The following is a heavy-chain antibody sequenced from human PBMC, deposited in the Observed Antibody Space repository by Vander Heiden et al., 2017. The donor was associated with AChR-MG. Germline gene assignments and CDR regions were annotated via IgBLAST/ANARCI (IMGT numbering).Heavy chain of an antibody. Sequence: VQPVQSGAEVRKSGGDLRLHRKGPGSRLPSSLITWDRPIPGKGLESMGRIDPSDSYSNYSPSFQGRVTISADKSISTAYLQWSSLKASDTAMYYCARHSGGYGDFDIWGQGTMVTVSS. CDR1: GSRLPSSL. D-gene: IGHD4-17*01. V-gene: IGHV5-10-1*03. J-gene: IGHJ3*02. CDR3: ARHSGGYGDFDI. CDR2: IDPSDSYS.